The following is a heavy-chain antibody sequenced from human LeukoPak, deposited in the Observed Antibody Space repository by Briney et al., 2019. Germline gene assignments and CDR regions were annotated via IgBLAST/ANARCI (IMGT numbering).Heavy chain of an antibody. V-gene: IGHV3-11*05. J-gene: IGHJ4*02. D-gene: IGHD6-13*01. Sequence: GGSLRLSCAASGFTFSAYYMSWIRQAPGKGLEWVSYISTTSSYTNHADSVKGRFTISRDNAKNSLYLQMNGLRAEDTAVYYCARGIAAAANYFDYWGQGTLVTVSS. CDR1: GFTFSAYY. CDR3: ARGIAAAANYFDY. CDR2: ISTTSSYT.